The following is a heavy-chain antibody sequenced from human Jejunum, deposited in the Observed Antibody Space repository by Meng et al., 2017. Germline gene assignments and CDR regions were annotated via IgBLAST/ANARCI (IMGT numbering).Heavy chain of an antibody. CDR1: GYTFTSQA. Sequence: QVQVVQSGSEWKKPEVSVKVSCKASGYTFTSQAMNWVRQAPGQGLEWMGWINTNTGNPRYAQGFTGRFVFSLDTSVSTAYLQITSLKAEDTAVYYCARDLTYGFVEWGQGTLVTVSS. J-gene: IGHJ4*02. V-gene: IGHV7-4-1*02. D-gene: IGHD3-3*01. CDR2: INTNTGNP. CDR3: ARDLTYGFVE.